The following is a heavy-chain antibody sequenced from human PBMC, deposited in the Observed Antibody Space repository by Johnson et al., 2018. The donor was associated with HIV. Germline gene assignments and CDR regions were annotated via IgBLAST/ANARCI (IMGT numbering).Heavy chain of an antibody. CDR3: AREANAFDI. J-gene: IGHJ3*02. V-gene: IGHV3-48*04. Sequence: VQLVESGGGVVQPGGSLRVSCAASGFTFSSYVMSWVRQAPGKGLEWVSYISSSGSSIYYADSVKGRFTISRDNAKSSLYLQMNGLRAEDTAVYYCAREANAFDIWGQGTMVTVSS. CDR1: GFTFSSYV. CDR2: ISSSGSSI.